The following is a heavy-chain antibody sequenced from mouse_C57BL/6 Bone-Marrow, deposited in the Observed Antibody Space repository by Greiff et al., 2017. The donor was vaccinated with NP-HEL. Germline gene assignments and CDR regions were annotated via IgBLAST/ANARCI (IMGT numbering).Heavy chain of an antibody. J-gene: IGHJ3*01. CDR3: ARKAYGFAY. Sequence: QVQLQQPGAELVRPGTSVKLSCKASGYTFTSYWMHWVKQRPGQGLEWIGVIDPSDSYTNYNQKFKGKATLTVDTSSSTAYMQLSSLTSEDSAVYYCARKAYGFAYWGQGTLVTVSA. CDR2: IDPSDSYT. CDR1: GYTFTSYW. D-gene: IGHD1-1*01. V-gene: IGHV1-59*01.